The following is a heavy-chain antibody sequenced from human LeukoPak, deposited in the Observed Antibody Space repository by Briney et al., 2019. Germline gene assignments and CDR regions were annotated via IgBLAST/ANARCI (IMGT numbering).Heavy chain of an antibody. Sequence: GGSLRLSCAASGFTFSSYSMNWVRQAPGKGLEWVSSISSSSSYIYYADSVRGRFTISRDNAKNSLYLQMNSLRAEDTAVYYCARDGGPRSYYYYYGMDVWGQGTTVTVSS. D-gene: IGHD1-14*01. J-gene: IGHJ6*02. CDR2: ISSSSSYI. CDR3: ARDGGPRSYYYYYGMDV. CDR1: GFTFSSYS. V-gene: IGHV3-21*01.